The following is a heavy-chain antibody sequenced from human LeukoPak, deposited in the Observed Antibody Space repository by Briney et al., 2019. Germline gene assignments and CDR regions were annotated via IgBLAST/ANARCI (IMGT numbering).Heavy chain of an antibody. CDR3: AKRFEVSTYDYVWGSSGLLAYYFDY. CDR2: ISGSGDST. V-gene: IGHV3-23*01. D-gene: IGHD3-16*01. J-gene: IGHJ4*02. CDR1: GFTFSSYV. Sequence: PGGSLRLSCAASGFTFSSYVMSWVRQAPGKGLEWVSGISGSGDSTYYAESVKGRFTISRDNSKNTMYLQMNSLRAEDTAVYYCAKRFEVSTYDYVWGSSGLLAYYFDYWGQGTLVTGSS.